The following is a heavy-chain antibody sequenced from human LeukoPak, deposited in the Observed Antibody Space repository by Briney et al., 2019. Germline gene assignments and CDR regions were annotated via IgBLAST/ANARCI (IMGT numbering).Heavy chain of an antibody. CDR2: INHSGST. Sequence: SETLSLTCAVYGGSFSGYYWSWIRQPPGKGLEWIGEINHSGSTNYNPSLKSRVTISVDTSKNQFSLKLSSVTAADTAVYYCARGRELPNPDYWGQGTLVTVSS. J-gene: IGHJ4*02. D-gene: IGHD1-26*01. V-gene: IGHV4-34*01. CDR3: ARGRELPNPDY. CDR1: GGSFSGYY.